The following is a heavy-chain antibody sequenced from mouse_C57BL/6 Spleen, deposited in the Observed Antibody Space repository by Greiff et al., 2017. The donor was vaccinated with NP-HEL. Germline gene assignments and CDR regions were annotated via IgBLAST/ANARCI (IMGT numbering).Heavy chain of an antibody. J-gene: IGHJ3*01. CDR2: IHPSDSDT. Sequence: QVQLQQPGAELVKPGASVKVSCKASGYTFTSYWMHWVKQRPGQGLEWIGRIHPSDSDTNYNQKFKGTATLTVDKSSSTAYLQLSSLTSGDAAVYYCAIPYDYDGGFAYWGQGTRVTGAA. V-gene: IGHV1-74*01. D-gene: IGHD2-4*01. CDR1: GYTFTSYW. CDR3: AIPYDYDGGFAY.